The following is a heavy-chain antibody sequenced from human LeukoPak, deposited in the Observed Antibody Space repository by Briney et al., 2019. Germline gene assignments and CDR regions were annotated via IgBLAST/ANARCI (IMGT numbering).Heavy chain of an antibody. D-gene: IGHD3-10*01. CDR2: ISWNSGNI. Sequence: GGSLRLSCAASGFTFDHSAMHWVRQAPGKGLEWVSGISWNSGNIGYADSVEGRFTISRDNAKKSVYLQMNSLRAEDTALYYCAKDISGNSYYYYYYMDVWGQGTTVTVSS. V-gene: IGHV3-9*01. CDR1: GFTFDHSA. CDR3: AKDISGNSYYYYYYMDV. J-gene: IGHJ6*02.